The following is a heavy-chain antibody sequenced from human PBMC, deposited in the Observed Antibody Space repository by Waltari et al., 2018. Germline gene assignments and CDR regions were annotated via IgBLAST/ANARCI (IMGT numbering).Heavy chain of an antibody. CDR1: GGSISSGDYY. V-gene: IGHV4-30-4*08. J-gene: IGHJ3*02. CDR2: IYYSGST. Sequence: QVQLQESGPGLVKPSQTLSLTCTVSGGSISSGDYYWSWIRPPPGKGLEWIGYIYYSGSTYYNPSLKSRVTISVDTSKNQFSLKLSSVTAADTAVYYCARSIPLDGAPDAFDIWGQGTMVTVSS. CDR3: ARSIPLDGAPDAFDI. D-gene: IGHD1-26*01.